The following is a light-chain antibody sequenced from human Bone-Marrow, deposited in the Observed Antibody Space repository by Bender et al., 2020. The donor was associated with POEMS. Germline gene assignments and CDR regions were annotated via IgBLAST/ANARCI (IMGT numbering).Light chain of an antibody. CDR1: RSNIGKNYV. CDR2: ANI. V-gene: IGLV1-40*01. Sequence: QSVLTQPPSVSAAPGQKVTISCSGSRSNIGKNYVSWYQQVPGTAPKLLIYANINRPSEIPDRFSGSQSGTSASLAITGLQSEDEAAYFCQSYDSDLNGWVFGGGTKLTVL. J-gene: IGLJ3*02. CDR3: QSYDSDLNGWV.